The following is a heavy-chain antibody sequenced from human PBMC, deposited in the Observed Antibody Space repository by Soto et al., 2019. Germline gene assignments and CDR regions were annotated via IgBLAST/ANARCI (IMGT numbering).Heavy chain of an antibody. CDR1: GGSFSGYY. D-gene: IGHD3-3*01. J-gene: IGHJ4*02. Sequence: KASETLSLTCAVYGGSFSGYYWSWIRQPPGKGLEWIGEINHSGSTNYNPSLKSRVTISVDTSKNQFSLKLSSVTAADTAVYYCARGGRSTIFGVVIPRVYFDYWGQGTLVTVSS. CDR2: INHSGST. V-gene: IGHV4-34*01. CDR3: ARGGRSTIFGVVIPRVYFDY.